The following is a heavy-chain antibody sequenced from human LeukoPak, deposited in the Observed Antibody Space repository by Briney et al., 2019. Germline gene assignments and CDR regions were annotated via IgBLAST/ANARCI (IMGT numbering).Heavy chain of an antibody. V-gene: IGHV3-74*03. Sequence: GGSLTLSCAASGFTFSSYWTHWVRQAPGKRLGWVSRINSDGSSITYADSVKGRFTISRDNAKNTLYLQMNSLRVEDTAVYYCAREGRVSGYDFDCWGQGTLVTVSS. CDR1: GFTFSSYW. D-gene: IGHD5-12*01. J-gene: IGHJ4*02. CDR2: INSDGSSI. CDR3: AREGRVSGYDFDC.